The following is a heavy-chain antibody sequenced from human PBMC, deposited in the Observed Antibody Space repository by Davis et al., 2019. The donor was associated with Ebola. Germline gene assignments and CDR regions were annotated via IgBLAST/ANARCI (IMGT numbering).Heavy chain of an antibody. Sequence: GESLKISCAASGFTFSSYSMNWVRQAPGKGLEWVSSISSSSSYIYYADSVKGRFTISRDNAKNSLYLQMNSLRAEDTAVYYCARDSTIFGVVIMGWFDPWGQGTLVTVSS. J-gene: IGHJ5*02. CDR2: ISSSSSYI. V-gene: IGHV3-21*01. CDR3: ARDSTIFGVVIMGWFDP. CDR1: GFTFSSYS. D-gene: IGHD3-3*01.